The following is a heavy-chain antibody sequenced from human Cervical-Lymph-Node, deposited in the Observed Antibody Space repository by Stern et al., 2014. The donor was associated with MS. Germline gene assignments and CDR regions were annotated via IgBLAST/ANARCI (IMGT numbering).Heavy chain of an antibody. J-gene: IGHJ5*02. Sequence: VQLVQSGAEVKKPGTSVKVSCKASGITFSEYAMQWVRQARGQGLEWIGGVVGLNGDTNYAQSFQERVTITRDMSTSTVYMELRSLRSEDTAVYYCASERYTYYDDQRPPGGFGPWGQGTLVTVSS. D-gene: IGHD5-18*01. V-gene: IGHV1-58*02. CDR3: ASERYTYYDDQRPPGGFGP. CDR2: VVGLNGDT. CDR1: GITFSEYA.